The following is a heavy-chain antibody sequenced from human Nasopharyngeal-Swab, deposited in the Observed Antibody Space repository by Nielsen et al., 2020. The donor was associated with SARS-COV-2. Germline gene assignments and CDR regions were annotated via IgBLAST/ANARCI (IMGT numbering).Heavy chain of an antibody. Sequence: SETLSLTCTVSGGSISSGGYYWSWIRQHPGKGLEWIGYIYYSGSTYYNPSLKSRVTISVDTSKNQFSLKLSSVTAADTAVYYCARAFIVVVPAAPDAFDIWGQRTMVTVSS. CDR2: IYYSGST. CDR3: ARAFIVVVPAAPDAFDI. CDR1: GGSISSGGYY. V-gene: IGHV4-31*03. D-gene: IGHD2-2*01. J-gene: IGHJ3*02.